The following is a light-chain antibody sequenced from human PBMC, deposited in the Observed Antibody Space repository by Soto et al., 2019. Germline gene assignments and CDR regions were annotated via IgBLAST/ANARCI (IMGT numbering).Light chain of an antibody. CDR1: QSVNSNS. J-gene: IGKJ2*01. CDR2: DAS. CDR3: QQYGTSPTT. V-gene: IGKV3-20*01. Sequence: EVVLTQSPGTLSLSLGERATLSCRASQSVNSNSLAWYQHKPGQAPRLLIYDASNRATGIPDTFGGSGSGTDFTLTISRLEPEDFAVYYCQQYGTSPTTFGQGTKLETK.